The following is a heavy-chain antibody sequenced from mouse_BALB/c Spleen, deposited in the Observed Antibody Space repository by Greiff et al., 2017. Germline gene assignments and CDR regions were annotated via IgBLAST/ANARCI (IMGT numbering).Heavy chain of an antibody. J-gene: IGHJ2*01. CDR1: GFTFTDYY. Sequence: EVKLMESGGGLVQPGGSLRLSCATSGFTFTDYYMSWVRQPPGKALEWLGFIRNKANGYTTEYSASVKGRFTISRDNSQSILYLQMNTLRAEDSATYYCASYGYDGYYFDYWGQGTTLTVSS. CDR2: IRNKANGYTT. CDR3: ASYGYDGYYFDY. V-gene: IGHV7-3*02. D-gene: IGHD2-2*01.